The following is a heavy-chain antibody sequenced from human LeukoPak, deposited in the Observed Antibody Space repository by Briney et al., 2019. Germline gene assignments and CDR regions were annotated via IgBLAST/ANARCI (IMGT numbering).Heavy chain of an antibody. D-gene: IGHD6-13*01. Sequence: GGFLRLSCAASGFTVTSNYMSWVRQAPGKGLEWVSVIYSGGSTYYSDSVKGRFTISTDNSKNTLYLQMNSLRAEDTAVYYCARGGERLAATRYWGQGTLVTVSS. CDR3: ARGGERLAATRY. V-gene: IGHV3-66*01. CDR1: GFTVTSNY. J-gene: IGHJ4*02. CDR2: IYSGGST.